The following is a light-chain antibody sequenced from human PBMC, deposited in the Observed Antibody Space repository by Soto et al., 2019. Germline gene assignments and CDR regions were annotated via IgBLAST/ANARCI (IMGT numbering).Light chain of an antibody. CDR3: QHYEGYPQT. Sequence: DIQRTQSPSSLSASVGDSVTITCRASQDINNFLAWVQQKPGKAPKSLIFAASSLHSGVSSRFSGSGSGTDFTLTISSLQAEDFGTYYCQHYEGYPQTFGQGTRLEIK. CDR2: AAS. J-gene: IGKJ5*01. CDR1: QDINNF. V-gene: IGKV1-16*01.